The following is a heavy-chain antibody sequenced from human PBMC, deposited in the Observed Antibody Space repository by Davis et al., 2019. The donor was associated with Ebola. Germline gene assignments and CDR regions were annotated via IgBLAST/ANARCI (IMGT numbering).Heavy chain of an antibody. CDR3: ARESNYYDSSGYYGY. D-gene: IGHD3-22*01. Sequence: PGGSLRLSCAASGFTFSSYWMSWVRQAPGKGLEWVANIKQDGSEKYYVDSVKGRFTISRDNAKNSLYLQMNSLRAEDTAVYYCARESNYYDSSGYYGYWGQGTLVTVSS. CDR1: GFTFSSYW. J-gene: IGHJ4*02. V-gene: IGHV3-7*01. CDR2: IKQDGSEK.